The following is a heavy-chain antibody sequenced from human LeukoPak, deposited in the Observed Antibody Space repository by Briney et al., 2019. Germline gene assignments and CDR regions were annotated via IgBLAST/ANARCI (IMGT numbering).Heavy chain of an antibody. J-gene: IGHJ4*02. CDR1: GGSFSGYY. V-gene: IGHV4-34*01. Sequence: SETLSLTCAVYGGSFSGYYWSWIRQPPGKGLEWIGEINHSGSTNYNPSLKSRVTISVDTSKNQFSLKLSSVTAADTAVYYCAREKARGVVVVPAAPFDYWGQGTLVTVS. CDR3: AREKARGVVVVPAAPFDY. CDR2: INHSGST. D-gene: IGHD2-2*01.